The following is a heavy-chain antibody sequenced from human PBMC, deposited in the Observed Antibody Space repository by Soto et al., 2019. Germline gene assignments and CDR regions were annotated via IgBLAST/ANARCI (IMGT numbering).Heavy chain of an antibody. CDR3: ASSYGSGYRAFDY. D-gene: IGHD3-10*01. J-gene: IGHJ4*02. CDR2: VNPILSMS. V-gene: IGHV1-69*02. Sequence: QVQLVQSGAEVKRPGSSVKVSCKASGDTFNFYSINWVRQAPGVGLEWVGRVNPILSMSNYAQRFQGRVTXTXDXXTSTAYMELWSLRSEDTAIYYCASSYGSGYRAFDYWGQGALVTVSS. CDR1: GDTFNFYS.